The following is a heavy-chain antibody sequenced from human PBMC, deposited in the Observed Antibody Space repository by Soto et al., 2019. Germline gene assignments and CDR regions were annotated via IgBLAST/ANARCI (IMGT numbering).Heavy chain of an antibody. J-gene: IGHJ4*02. V-gene: IGHV3-33*06. Sequence: QVQLVEAGGGVVQPGRSLRLSCAASGFTFSSYGMHWVRQAPGKGLEWVAVMYYDGSDEYYADSVKGRFTISRDNSKNTVYLQMNGLRAEDTGIDYCAKDYSSTSYGINYWGQGTLVSVSS. D-gene: IGHD5-18*01. CDR2: MYYDGSDE. CDR1: GFTFSSYG. CDR3: AKDYSSTSYGINY.